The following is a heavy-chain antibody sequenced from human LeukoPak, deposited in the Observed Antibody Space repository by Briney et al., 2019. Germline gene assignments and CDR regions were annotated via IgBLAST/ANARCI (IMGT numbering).Heavy chain of an antibody. CDR3: ARVSRGVVVVAATGWFDP. Sequence: ASVKVSCKASGYTFTSYGISWVRQAPGQGLEWMGWISAYNGNTNYAQKLQGRVTMTTDTSTSTAYMELRSLRSDDTAVYYCARVSRGVVVVAATGWFDPWGQGTLVTVSP. D-gene: IGHD2-15*01. CDR1: GYTFTSYG. CDR2: ISAYNGNT. V-gene: IGHV1-18*01. J-gene: IGHJ5*02.